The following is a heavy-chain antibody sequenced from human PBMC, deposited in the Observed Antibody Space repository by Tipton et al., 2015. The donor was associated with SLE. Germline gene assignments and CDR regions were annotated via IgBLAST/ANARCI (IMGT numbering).Heavy chain of an antibody. V-gene: IGHV4-39*07. CDR2: IYYSGRT. J-gene: IGHJ3*02. CDR3: ARERAGVMATPDAFDI. CDR1: GGSISSCSYY. Sequence: TLSLTCTVFGGSISSCSYYWGWIRQPPGKGLEWIGSIYYSGRTYYNPSLKSRVTISVDTSKNQFSLKLSSVTAADTAVYYCARERAGVMATPDAFDIWGQVTMVTVSS. D-gene: IGHD2-21*01.